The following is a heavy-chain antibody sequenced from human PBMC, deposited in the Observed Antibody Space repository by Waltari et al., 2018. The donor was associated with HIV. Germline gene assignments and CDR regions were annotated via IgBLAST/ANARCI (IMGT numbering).Heavy chain of an antibody. J-gene: IGHJ4*02. V-gene: IGHV3-21*01. CDR3: ATGVTGTTTYFDY. CDR2: ISSSSNYI. Sequence: EVQLVGSVGGLVKPGGSLRLACAASGFTFSIYSMNWVRQAPGKGLEWGSSISSSSNYIYYADSVKGRFTISRDNAKNSLYLQMNSLRAEDTAVYYCATGVTGTTTYFDYWGQGTLVTVSS. D-gene: IGHD1-7*01. CDR1: GFTFSIYS.